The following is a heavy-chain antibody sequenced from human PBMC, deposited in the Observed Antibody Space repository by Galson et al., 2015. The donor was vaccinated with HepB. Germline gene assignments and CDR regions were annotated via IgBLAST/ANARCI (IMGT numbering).Heavy chain of an antibody. CDR3: ATPEGDGYNLDY. CDR1: GGTFSSYT. D-gene: IGHD5-24*01. V-gene: IGHV1-69*02. J-gene: IGHJ4*02. CDR2: IIPILGIA. Sequence: SVKVSCKASGGTFSSYTISWVRQAPGQGLEWMGRIIPILGIANYAQKFQGRVTITADKSTSTAYMELSSLRSEDTAVYYCATPEGDGYNLDYWGQGTLVTVSS.